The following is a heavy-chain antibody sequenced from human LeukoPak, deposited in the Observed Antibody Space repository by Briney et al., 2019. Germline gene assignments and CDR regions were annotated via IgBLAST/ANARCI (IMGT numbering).Heavy chain of an antibody. CDR1: GYTFTSYG. Sequence: ASVKVCGKASGYTFTSYGISWVRQAPGQGLEWMGWISAYNENKNYAQKLQGRVTMTTDTSTSTAYMELRSLRSDDTAVYYCARDPTTDIVVVPAAIPIPHYYYYYGMDVWGQGTTVTVSS. CDR3: ARDPTTDIVVVPAAIPIPHYYYYYGMDV. V-gene: IGHV1-18*01. D-gene: IGHD2-2*01. J-gene: IGHJ6*02. CDR2: ISAYNENK.